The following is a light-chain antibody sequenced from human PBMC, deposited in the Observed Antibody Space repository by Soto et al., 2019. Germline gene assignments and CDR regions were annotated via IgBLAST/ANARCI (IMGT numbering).Light chain of an antibody. J-gene: IGKJ4*01. CDR3: QQYDNWPVT. CDR2: GAS. Sequence: EIVMTQSPATLSVSPGERVTFSCRAGQSVASNLALYQHKPGQAPRLLIYGASTGATGIPARFSGSGSGTEFTLTLNSLQSEDFAIYYCQQYDNWPVTFGGGTKVDIK. V-gene: IGKV3-15*01. CDR1: QSVASN.